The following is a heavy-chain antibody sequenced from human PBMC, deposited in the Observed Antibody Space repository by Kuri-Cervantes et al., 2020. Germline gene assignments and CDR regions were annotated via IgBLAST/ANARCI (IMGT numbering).Heavy chain of an antibody. D-gene: IGHD3-10*01. V-gene: IGHV3-23*01. Sequence: GGSLRLSCAASGFTFSSYAMSWVRQAPGKGLEWVSAISGSGGSTYYADSVKGRFTISRDNAKNSLYLQMNSLRAEDTALYYCAKGSYGSGSYYRGFVYYGMDVWGQGTTVTVSS. CDR3: AKGSYGSGSYYRGFVYYGMDV. CDR2: ISGSGGST. CDR1: GFTFSSYA. J-gene: IGHJ6*02.